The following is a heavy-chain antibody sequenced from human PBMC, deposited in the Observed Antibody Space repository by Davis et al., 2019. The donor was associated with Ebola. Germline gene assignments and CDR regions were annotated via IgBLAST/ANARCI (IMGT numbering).Heavy chain of an antibody. CDR1: GFTFSHSW. D-gene: IGHD3-3*01. V-gene: IGHV3-7*04. Sequence: GESLKISCVASGFTFSHSWMNWVRQVPGKGLEWVANIKEDGSDKNYVDSVKGRFTISRDNSENTLYLQMNSLTADDTAVYYCARAVFHEVLDYWGQGTPVTVSS. J-gene: IGHJ4*02. CDR2: IKEDGSDK. CDR3: ARAVFHEVLDY.